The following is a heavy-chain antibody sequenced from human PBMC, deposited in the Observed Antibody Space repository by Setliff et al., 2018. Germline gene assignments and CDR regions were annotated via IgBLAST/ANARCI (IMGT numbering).Heavy chain of an antibody. J-gene: IGHJ4*02. V-gene: IGHV4-39*07. CDR3: ARDDSSCYSENYYFDY. D-gene: IGHD3-22*01. CDR2: VYYRGNT. CDR1: GGSISTTDDY. Sequence: PSETLSLTCTVSGGSISTTDDYWGWIRQPPGKGLEWIGCVYYRGNTYYSPSLKSRVTMFVDTSKNQFSLMLYSVTAADTAIYYCARDDSSCYSENYYFDYWGQGTLVTVSS.